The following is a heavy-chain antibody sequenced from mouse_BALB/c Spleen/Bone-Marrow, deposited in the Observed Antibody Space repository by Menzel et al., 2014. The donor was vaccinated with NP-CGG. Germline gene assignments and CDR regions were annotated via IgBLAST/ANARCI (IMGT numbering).Heavy chain of an antibody. D-gene: IGHD2-10*02. CDR3: ARSSYFDN. CDR1: GYTFTDYY. J-gene: IGHJ2*01. V-gene: IGHV1-26*01. Sequence: VQLQQSGPELVKPGTSVKMSCKASGYTFTDYYMMWVRQSHGKSLEWIGYINPNTDGTFYNQKFKGKATFTVDKSSSTAYMQLNSLTSEDSAVYYCARSSYFDNWGQGTTLTVSS. CDR2: INPNTDGT.